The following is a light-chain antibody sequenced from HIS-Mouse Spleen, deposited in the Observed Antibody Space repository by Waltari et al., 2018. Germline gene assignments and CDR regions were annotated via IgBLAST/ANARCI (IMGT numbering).Light chain of an antibody. Sequence: QSVLTQPPSASGTPGQRVTISCSGSSSNIGSNTVNWYQQLPGTAPKLLIYSNNLRPSGVPDRFAGSKSGTSASLAISGLHSEDEADYYCAAWDDSLNGWVFGGGTKLTVL. CDR3: AAWDDSLNGWV. CDR2: SNN. V-gene: IGLV1-44*01. CDR1: SSNIGSNT. J-gene: IGLJ3*02.